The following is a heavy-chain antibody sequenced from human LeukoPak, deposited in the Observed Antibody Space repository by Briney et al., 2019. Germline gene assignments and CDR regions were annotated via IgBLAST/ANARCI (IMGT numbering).Heavy chain of an antibody. CDR2: IYTSGST. J-gene: IGHJ4*02. CDR1: GGSISSGSYY. Sequence: SQTLSLTCTVSGGSISSGSYYWRWIRQPAGKGLEWIGRIYTSGSTNYNPSLKSRVTISVDTSKNQFSLKLSSVTAADTAVYYCATVNNYYDSSGYYYLDYWGQGTLVTVSS. D-gene: IGHD3-22*01. CDR3: ATVNNYYDSSGYYYLDY. V-gene: IGHV4-61*02.